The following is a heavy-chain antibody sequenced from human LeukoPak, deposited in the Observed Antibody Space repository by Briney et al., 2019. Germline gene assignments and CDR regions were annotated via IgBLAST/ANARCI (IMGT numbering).Heavy chain of an antibody. V-gene: IGHV4-34*01. CDR3: ARDNYARRIDY. Sequence: SETLSLTCAVYGGSFSGYYWSWIRQPPGKGLEWIGEINHSGSTNYNPSLKSRVTISVDTSKNQFSLKLSSVTAADTAVYYCARDNYARRIDYWGQGTLVIVSS. CDR1: GGSFSGYY. CDR2: INHSGST. J-gene: IGHJ4*02. D-gene: IGHD1-1*01.